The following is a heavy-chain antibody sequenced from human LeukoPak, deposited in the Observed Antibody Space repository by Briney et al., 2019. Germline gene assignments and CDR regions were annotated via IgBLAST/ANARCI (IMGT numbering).Heavy chain of an antibody. CDR2: IYTSGST. CDR1: GGSISSYY. V-gene: IGHV4-4*07. J-gene: IGHJ6*03. Sequence: SETLSLTCTVSGGSISSYYWSWIRQPAGKGLEWIGRIYTSGSTNYNPSLKSRVTISVDTSKNQFSLKLSSVTAADTAVYYCARHAAVGYYYYMDVWGKGTTVTVSS. CDR3: ARHAAVGYYYYMDV. D-gene: IGHD1-26*01.